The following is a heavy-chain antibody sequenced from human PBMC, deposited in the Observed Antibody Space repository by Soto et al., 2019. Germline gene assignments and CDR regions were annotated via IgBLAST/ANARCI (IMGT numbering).Heavy chain of an antibody. Sequence: GGSLRLSCAASGFTFNNYAMHWVRQAPGKGLEWVAVISFDGSNKYYADSVKGRFTISRDNSKNTLYLQMNSLRPEDTAVYYCARGSWVYSSSLARRFDPWGQGTLVTVSS. V-gene: IGHV3-30-3*01. D-gene: IGHD6-13*01. CDR3: ARGSWVYSSSLARRFDP. J-gene: IGHJ5*02. CDR2: ISFDGSNK. CDR1: GFTFNNYA.